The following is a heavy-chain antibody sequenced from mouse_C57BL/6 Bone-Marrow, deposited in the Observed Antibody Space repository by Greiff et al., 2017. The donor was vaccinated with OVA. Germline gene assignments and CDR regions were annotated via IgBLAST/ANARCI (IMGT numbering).Heavy chain of an antibody. CDR1: GYSFTGYF. Sequence: VQLKQSGPELVKPGDSVKISCKASGYSFTGYFMNWVMQSHGKSLEWIGRINPYNGDTFYNQKFKGKATLTVDKSSSTAHMELRSLTSEDSAVYYCARERWLRRVDYWGQGTTLTVSS. V-gene: IGHV1-20*01. J-gene: IGHJ2*01. CDR3: ARERWLRRVDY. CDR2: INPYNGDT. D-gene: IGHD2-2*01.